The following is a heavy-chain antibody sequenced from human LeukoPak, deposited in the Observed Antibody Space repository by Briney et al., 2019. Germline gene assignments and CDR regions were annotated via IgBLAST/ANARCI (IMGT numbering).Heavy chain of an antibody. V-gene: IGHV1-69*05. CDR2: IIPIFGTA. CDR1: GGTFSSYA. CDR3: ARDYYYDSSGHDAFDI. J-gene: IGHJ3*02. D-gene: IGHD3-22*01. Sequence: ASVKVSCKASGGTFSSYAISWVRQAPGQGLEWMGGIIPIFGTASYAQKFQGRVTMTRDTSTSTVYMELSSLRSDDTAVYYCARDYYYDSSGHDAFDIWGQGTMVTVSS.